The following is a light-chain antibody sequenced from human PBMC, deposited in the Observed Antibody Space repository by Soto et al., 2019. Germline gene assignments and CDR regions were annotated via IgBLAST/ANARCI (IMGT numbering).Light chain of an antibody. J-gene: IGKJ1*01. CDR2: AAS. V-gene: IGKV1-6*01. CDR3: LQDYNYPRT. CDR1: QGIRND. Sequence: ALQMTQSPSSLSASVGDRVTITCRASQGIRNDLGWYQQKPGKAPKLLIYAASSLESGVPSRFSGSGSGTDFTLTISSLQPEDFATYYCLQDYNYPRTFGQGTKVEIK.